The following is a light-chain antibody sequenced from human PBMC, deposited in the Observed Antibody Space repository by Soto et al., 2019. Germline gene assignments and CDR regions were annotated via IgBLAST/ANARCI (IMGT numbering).Light chain of an antibody. CDR1: SSNIGSNY. Sequence: VLTQPPSASGTPGQRVTISCSGSSSNIGSNYVYWYQQLPGTAPKLLIYSNNQRPSGVPDRFSGSKSGTSASLAISGLRSEDEADYYCAAWDDSLSGYVFGTGTKLTVL. V-gene: IGLV1-47*02. J-gene: IGLJ1*01. CDR2: SNN. CDR3: AAWDDSLSGYV.